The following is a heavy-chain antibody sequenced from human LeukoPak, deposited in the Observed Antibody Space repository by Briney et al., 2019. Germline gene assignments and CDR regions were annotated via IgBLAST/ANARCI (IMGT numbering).Heavy chain of an antibody. J-gene: IGHJ3*02. Sequence: ASVKVSCKASGYTFTSYGISWVRQAPGQGLEWMGWISAYNGNTNYAQKLQGRVTMTTDTSTSTAYMELRSLRSDDTAVYYCASRYDILTGYPMGDDAFDIWGQGTMVTVSS. CDR1: GYTFTSYG. D-gene: IGHD3-9*01. CDR3: ASRYDILTGYPMGDDAFDI. V-gene: IGHV1-18*01. CDR2: ISAYNGNT.